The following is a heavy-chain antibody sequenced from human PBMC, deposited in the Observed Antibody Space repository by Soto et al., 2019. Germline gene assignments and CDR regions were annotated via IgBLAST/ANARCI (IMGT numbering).Heavy chain of an antibody. J-gene: IGHJ4*02. D-gene: IGHD6-6*01. CDR2: IWYDGSNK. CDR3: GRQYSSSGFDY. Sequence: QVQLVESGGGVVQPGRSLRLSCAASGFTFSSYGMHWVRQAPGKGLEWVAVIWYDGSNKYYADSVKGRFTISRDNSKNTLYLQMNSLRAEDTAVYYCGRQYSSSGFDYWGQGTLVTVSS. CDR1: GFTFSSYG. V-gene: IGHV3-33*01.